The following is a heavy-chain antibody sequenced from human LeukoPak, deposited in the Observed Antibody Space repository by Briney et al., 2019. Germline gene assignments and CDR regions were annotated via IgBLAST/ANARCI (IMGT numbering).Heavy chain of an antibody. V-gene: IGHV1-2*02. D-gene: IGHD6-19*01. CDR3: ARGLSRGQWLVHDAFDI. J-gene: IGHJ3*02. Sequence: GASVKVSCKASGYTFTGYYMHWVRQAPGQGLEWMGWINPDSGGTKYAQKFQDRVTMTSDTSISTAYMELSRLRSDDTAVYYCARGLSRGQWLVHDAFDIWGQGTMVTVSS. CDR1: GYTFTGYY. CDR2: INPDSGGT.